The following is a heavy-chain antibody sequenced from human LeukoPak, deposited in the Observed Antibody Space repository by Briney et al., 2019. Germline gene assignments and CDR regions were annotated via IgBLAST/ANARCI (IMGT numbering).Heavy chain of an antibody. Sequence: GRSLRLSCAASGFTFSSYSMNWVRQAPGKGLEWVSSISSSSSYIYYADSVKGRFTISRDNAKNSLYLQMNSLRAEDTAVYYCARVGGSVWEPLTWYFDLWGRGTLVTVSS. D-gene: IGHD1-26*01. CDR2: ISSSSSYI. CDR3: ARVGGSVWEPLTWYFDL. V-gene: IGHV3-21*01. J-gene: IGHJ2*01. CDR1: GFTFSSYS.